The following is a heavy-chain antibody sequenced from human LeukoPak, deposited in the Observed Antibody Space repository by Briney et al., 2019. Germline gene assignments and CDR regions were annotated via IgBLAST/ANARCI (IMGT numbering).Heavy chain of an antibody. CDR1: GGSISSGGYY. Sequence: SQTLSLTCTVSGGSISSGGYYWSWIRQPPGKGLEWIGEINHSGSTNYNPSLKSRVTISVDTSKNQFSLKLSSVTAADTAVYYCARPYYDFWSVDWYFDLWGRGTLVTVSS. CDR3: ARPYYDFWSVDWYFDL. D-gene: IGHD3-3*01. CDR2: INHSGST. J-gene: IGHJ2*01. V-gene: IGHV4-30-2*01.